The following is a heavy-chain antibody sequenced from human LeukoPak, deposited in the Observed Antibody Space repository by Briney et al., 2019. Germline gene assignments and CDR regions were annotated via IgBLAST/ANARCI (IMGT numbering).Heavy chain of an antibody. CDR2: IKSKTDSGTT. J-gene: IGHJ4*02. CDR3: TSQDMIRGVIPFDY. D-gene: IGHD3-10*01. Sequence: GGSLRLSCAASGFTFSDAWMSWVRQAPGKGLEWVGRIKSKTDSGTTDYAAPVKGRFTISRDDSKNTLYLQMNSLKTEDTAVYYCTSQDMIRGVIPFDYWGQGTLVTVSS. V-gene: IGHV3-15*01. CDR1: GFTFSDAW.